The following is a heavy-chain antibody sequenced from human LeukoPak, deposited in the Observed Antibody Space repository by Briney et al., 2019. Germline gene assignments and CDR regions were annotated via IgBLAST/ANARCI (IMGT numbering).Heavy chain of an antibody. J-gene: IGHJ4*02. Sequence: PSETLSLTCAVYGGSFSGYYWSWIRQPPGKGLEWIGEITHSGSTNYNPSLKSRVTISVDTSKNQFSLKLSSVTAADTAVYYCARGPYSRKGYFDYWGQGTLVTVSS. D-gene: IGHD3-16*01. CDR2: ITHSGST. CDR3: ARGPYSRKGYFDY. V-gene: IGHV4-34*01. CDR1: GGSFSGYY.